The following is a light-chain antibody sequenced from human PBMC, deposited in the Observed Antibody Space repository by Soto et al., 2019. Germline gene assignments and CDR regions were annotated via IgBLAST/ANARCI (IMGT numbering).Light chain of an antibody. CDR3: SSYSISTAYL. J-gene: IGLJ1*01. V-gene: IGLV2-14*01. Sequence: QSVLAQPASVSGSPGQSITISCTGTSSDVGGYDYVSWYQLHPGKAPKLMVFEVSNRPSGVSYRFSGSKSGNTASLTISGLQAEDEADYFCSSYSISTAYLSGTGTKVTAL. CDR2: EVS. CDR1: SSDVGGYDY.